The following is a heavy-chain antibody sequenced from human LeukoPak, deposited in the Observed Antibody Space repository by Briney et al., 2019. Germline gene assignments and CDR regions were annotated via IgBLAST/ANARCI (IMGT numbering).Heavy chain of an antibody. V-gene: IGHV3-53*01. D-gene: IGHD6-19*01. J-gene: IGHJ4*02. Sequence: GGSLRLSCAASGFTVSSNYMSWVRQAPGKGLEWVSVIYSGGSTYYADTVKGRFTISRDNSKNTLYLQMNSLRAEDTAVYYCARQSSGWFFDYWGQGTLVTVSS. CDR3: ARQSSGWFFDY. CDR2: IYSGGST. CDR1: GFTVSSNY.